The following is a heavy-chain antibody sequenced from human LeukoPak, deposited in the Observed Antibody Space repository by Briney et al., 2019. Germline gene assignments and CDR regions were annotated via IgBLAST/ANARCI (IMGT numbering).Heavy chain of an antibody. V-gene: IGHV3-23*01. CDR2: VSGSGGST. CDR3: AKEGLESAAWDY. Sequence: GGSLRLSCAASGFTFSTYAMSWVRQAPGKGLQWVSTVSGSGGSTYYADSVKGRFNISRDNSKNTLFLQMNSLRAEDTAVYYCAKEGLESAAWDYWGQGTLVTVSS. CDR1: GFTFSTYA. D-gene: IGHD2-15*01. J-gene: IGHJ4*02.